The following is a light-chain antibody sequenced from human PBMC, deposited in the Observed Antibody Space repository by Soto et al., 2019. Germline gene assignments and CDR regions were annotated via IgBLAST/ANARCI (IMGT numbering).Light chain of an antibody. CDR2: GAS. CDR1: QSININY. V-gene: IGKV3-20*01. J-gene: IGKJ1*01. CDR3: QQYDNSART. Sequence: EIVLTQSPGTLSLSPGERATLSCRASQSININYLAWYQQKPGQGPRLLMYGASSRATGIPDRFSGSGSGTYFTLNISRLEPEDFAMYYWQQYDNSARTCGQGTKVEIK.